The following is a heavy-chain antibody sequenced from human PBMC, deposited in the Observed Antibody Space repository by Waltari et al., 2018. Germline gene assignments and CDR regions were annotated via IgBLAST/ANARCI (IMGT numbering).Heavy chain of an antibody. Sequence: QVQLQQWGAGLLKPSETLSLTCAVYGGSFSGYYWSWIRQPPGKGLEWIGEIKHSGSTNYNPSRKSRVTISVDTSKNQFSLKLSSVTAADTAVYYCARGRGSTSQPFDYWGQEPWSPSPQ. D-gene: IGHD2-2*01. J-gene: IGHJ4*01. V-gene: IGHV4-34*01. CDR1: GGSFSGYY. CDR3: ARGRGSTSQPFDY. CDR2: IKHSGST.